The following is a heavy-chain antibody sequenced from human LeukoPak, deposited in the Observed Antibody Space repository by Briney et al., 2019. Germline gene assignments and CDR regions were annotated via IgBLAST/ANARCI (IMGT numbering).Heavy chain of an antibody. J-gene: IGHJ4*02. CDR1: GFTFSSYA. CDR3: ARDLYCSGDSCYSGLKY. CDR2: ISYDGSNK. Sequence: GGSLRLSCAASGFTFSSYAMHWVRQAPGKGLEWVAVISYDGSNKYYADSVKGRFTISRDNSKNTLYLQMNSLRAEDTAVYYCARDLYCSGDSCYSGLKYWGQGTLVTVSS. V-gene: IGHV3-30*04. D-gene: IGHD2-15*01.